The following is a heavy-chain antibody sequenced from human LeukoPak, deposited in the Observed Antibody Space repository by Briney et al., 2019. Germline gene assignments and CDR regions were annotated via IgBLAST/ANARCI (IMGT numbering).Heavy chain of an antibody. CDR2: ISGDGGST. D-gene: IGHD3-22*01. J-gene: IGHJ4*02. CDR1: GFTFDDYA. V-gene: IGHV3-43*02. CDR3: AKALPPQYYDRVGEGFDY. Sequence: GGSLTLSCAASGFTFDDYAMHWVRQAPGKGLEWVSLISGDGGSTYYADSVKGRFTISRDNSKNSLYLQMNSLRTEDTALYYCAKALPPQYYDRVGEGFDYWGQGTLVTVSS.